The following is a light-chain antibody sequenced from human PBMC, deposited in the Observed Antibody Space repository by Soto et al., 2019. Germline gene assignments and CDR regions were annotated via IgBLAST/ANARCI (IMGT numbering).Light chain of an antibody. V-gene: IGLV2-18*02. CDR2: EVS. CDR1: SSDVGSHNR. Sequence: QSALTQPPSVSGSPGQSVTISCTGTSSDVGSHNRVSWYQQSPGSAPKLMIYEVSNRPSGVPDRFSGSRSGNTASLTISGLQSEDEADYYCSSYTASTEHVVFGGGTKLTVL. J-gene: IGLJ2*01. CDR3: SSYTASTEHVV.